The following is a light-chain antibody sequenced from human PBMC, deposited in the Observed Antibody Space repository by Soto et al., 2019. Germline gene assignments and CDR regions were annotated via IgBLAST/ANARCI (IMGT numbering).Light chain of an antibody. CDR1: ISNIGNNY. CDR3: AAWDDTVRSDV. Sequence: QSVLTQPSSVSGTPGQGVTISCSGSISNIGNNYVYWFQQLPGTAPKVLSNRNDQRPSGVPDRFSGSKSGTSASLAISGLRSEDEADYYCAAWDDTVRSDVFGTGIKLTVL. V-gene: IGLV1-47*01. CDR2: RND. J-gene: IGLJ1*01.